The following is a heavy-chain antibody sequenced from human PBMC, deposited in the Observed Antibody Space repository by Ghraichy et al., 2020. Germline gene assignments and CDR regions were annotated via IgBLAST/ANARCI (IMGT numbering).Heavy chain of an antibody. J-gene: IGHJ6*02. D-gene: IGHD6-13*01. V-gene: IGHV3-30-3*01. CDR3: ARDVKSSSWSYYYYAMDV. CDR2: ISHDGNFK. Sequence: GGSLRLSCAASGFTFSTYSMHWVRQAPGKGLEWVAVISHDGNFKYYADSGKGRFTISRDNSRSTVYLQMNSLRVEDTAVYYCARDVKSSSWSYYYYAMDVWGQGTTVTVSS. CDR1: GFTFSTYS.